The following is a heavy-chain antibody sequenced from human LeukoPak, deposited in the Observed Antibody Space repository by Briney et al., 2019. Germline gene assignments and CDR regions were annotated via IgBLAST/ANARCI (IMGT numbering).Heavy chain of an antibody. Sequence: GGSLRLSCVASGFSFTSPHMTWVRQAPGKGLEWVSSISTSSSYIYFAASVKGRFTISRDSAKNSLYLHMNSLRAEDTAVYYCARELEAFDIWGQGTMVTVSS. D-gene: IGHD1-1*01. J-gene: IGHJ3*02. CDR2: ISTSSSYI. V-gene: IGHV3-21*01. CDR1: GFSFTSPH. CDR3: ARELEAFDI.